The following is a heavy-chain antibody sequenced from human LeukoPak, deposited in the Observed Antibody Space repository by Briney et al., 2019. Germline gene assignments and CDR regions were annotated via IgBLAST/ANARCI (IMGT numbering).Heavy chain of an antibody. CDR3: ARWHYYGSGNWFDP. Sequence: SETLSLTCAVYGGSFSGYYWSWIRQPPGKGLEWIGEINHSGSTNYNPSLKSRVTISVDTSKNQFSLKLSSVTAADTAMYYCARWHYYGSGNWFDPWGQGTLVTVSS. CDR1: GGSFSGYY. CDR2: INHSGST. J-gene: IGHJ5*02. D-gene: IGHD3-10*01. V-gene: IGHV4-34*01.